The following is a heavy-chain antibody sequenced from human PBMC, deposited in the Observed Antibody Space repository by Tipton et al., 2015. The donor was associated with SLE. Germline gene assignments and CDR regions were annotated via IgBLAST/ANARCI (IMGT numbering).Heavy chain of an antibody. J-gene: IGHJ4*02. CDR3: AREGTYLL. V-gene: IGHV3-48*03. Sequence: SLRLSCAASGFTFSSYEMNWARQAPGKGLEWVSYISSSGGTIFYADSVRGRFTISRDNAKNSLYLQMNSLRAEDTALYYCAREGTYLLWGQGTLVTVSS. CDR1: GFTFSSYE. D-gene: IGHD1-26*01. CDR2: ISSSGGTI.